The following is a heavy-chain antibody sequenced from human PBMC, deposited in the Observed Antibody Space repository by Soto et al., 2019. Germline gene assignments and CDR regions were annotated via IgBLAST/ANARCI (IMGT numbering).Heavy chain of an antibody. CDR3: ASGGAAALRGGDWFDP. CDR1: GYTFTSYY. V-gene: IGHV1-46*04. D-gene: IGHD6-13*01. CDR2: INPSGGSK. Sequence: QVQLVQSGAEVKKPGASVKVSCKASGYTFTSYYMHWVRQAPGQGLEWMGIINPSGGSKSYAKKLQRRVTITRHTSTSTVDLELSSLRSEDTAVYYCASGGAAALRGGDWFDPWGQGTLVTVSS. J-gene: IGHJ5*02.